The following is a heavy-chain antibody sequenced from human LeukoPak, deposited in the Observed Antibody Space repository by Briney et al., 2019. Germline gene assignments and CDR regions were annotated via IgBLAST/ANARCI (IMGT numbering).Heavy chain of an antibody. D-gene: IGHD2-2*01. J-gene: IGHJ4*02. Sequence: ASVKVSCKASGYTFTRNAMHWVRQAPGQRLEWMGWINTGNGNTKYSQKFRDRVTITRDTSANTAYMELSSLRSEDTAVYYCARGYCNSTSCYYFDFWGQGTLVTVSS. CDR3: ARGYCNSTSCYYFDF. CDR2: INTGNGNT. CDR1: GYTFTRNA. V-gene: IGHV1-3*04.